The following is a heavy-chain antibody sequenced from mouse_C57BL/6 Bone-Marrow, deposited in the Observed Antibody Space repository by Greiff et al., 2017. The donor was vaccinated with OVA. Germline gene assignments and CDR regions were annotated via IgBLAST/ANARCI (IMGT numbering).Heavy chain of an antibody. Sequence: EVNLVESGEGLVKPGGSLKLSCAASGFTFSSYAMSWVRQTPEKRLEWVAYISSGGDYIYYADTVKGRFTISRDNARNTLYLQMSSLKSEDTAMYYCTRARDYYGSTNYFDYWGQGTTLTVSA. J-gene: IGHJ2*01. CDR3: TRARDYYGSTNYFDY. D-gene: IGHD1-1*01. V-gene: IGHV5-9-1*02. CDR2: ISSGGDYI. CDR1: GFTFSSYA.